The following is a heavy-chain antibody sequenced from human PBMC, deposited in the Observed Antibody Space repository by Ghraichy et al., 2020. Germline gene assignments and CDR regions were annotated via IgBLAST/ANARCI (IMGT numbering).Heavy chain of an antibody. D-gene: IGHD1-20*01. CDR3: ARDLTSRDTY. V-gene: IGHV3-30*04. Sequence: GGSLRLSCAASGFIFSRYSMHWVRQAPGKGLEWVAVISYDGGNNHYADSVTGRFTISRDNSKNTLYLQMNSLRPEDTAEYYCARDLTSRDTYWGQGTLVTVSS. CDR2: ISYDGGNN. CDR1: GFIFSRYS. J-gene: IGHJ4*02.